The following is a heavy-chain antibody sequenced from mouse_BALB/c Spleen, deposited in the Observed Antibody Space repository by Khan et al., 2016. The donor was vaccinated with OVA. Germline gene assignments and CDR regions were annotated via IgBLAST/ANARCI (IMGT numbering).Heavy chain of an antibody. D-gene: IGHD1-2*01. V-gene: IGHV3-2*02. J-gene: IGHJ2*01. CDR3: ARTARIKY. CDR2: ISYSGST. Sequence: EVQLQESGPGLVKPSQSLSLTCTVTGYSITSGYGWNWIRQFPGNKLEWMGYISYSGSTNYNPYLKSRISITRDTSKNPFFLQLNSVTTEDTATXYCARTARIKYWGQGTTLTVSA. CDR1: GYSITSGYG.